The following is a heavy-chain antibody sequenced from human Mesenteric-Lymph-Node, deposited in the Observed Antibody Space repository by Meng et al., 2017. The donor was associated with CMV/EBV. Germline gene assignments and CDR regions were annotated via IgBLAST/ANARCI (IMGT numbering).Heavy chain of an antibody. CDR1: GFTVSSNY. CDR2: ISYDGTYE. J-gene: IGHJ4*02. CDR3: ARRGCTGGSCYSLDS. Sequence: GESLKISCAASGFTVSSNYMSWVRQAPGKGLEWVALISYDGTYEYYADSVKGRFSISRDKSKKTLHLQMNSLRREDTAVYYCARRGCTGGSCYSLDSWGQGTLVTVSS. V-gene: IGHV3-30*03. D-gene: IGHD2-15*01.